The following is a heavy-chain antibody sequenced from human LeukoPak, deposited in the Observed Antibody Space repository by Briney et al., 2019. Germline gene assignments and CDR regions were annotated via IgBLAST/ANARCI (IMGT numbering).Heavy chain of an antibody. Sequence: SETLSLTCTVSGGSIDDYYWSWIRQPPGKGLEWIGEINHSGSTNYNPSLKSRVTISVDTSKNQFSLKLSSVTAADTAVYYCARVDYDSSGYYRYDWGQGTLVTVSS. CDR3: ARVDYDSSGYYRYD. J-gene: IGHJ4*02. CDR1: GGSIDDYY. CDR2: INHSGST. D-gene: IGHD3-22*01. V-gene: IGHV4-34*01.